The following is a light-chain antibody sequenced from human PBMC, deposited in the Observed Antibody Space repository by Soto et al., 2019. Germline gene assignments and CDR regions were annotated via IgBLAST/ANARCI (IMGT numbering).Light chain of an antibody. V-gene: IGKV1-5*03. CDR3: QQYDSYPFT. CDR2: KAS. J-gene: IGKJ4*01. Sequence: DIQMTQSPSTLSASEGDRVTITCRASQSINNWLAWYQQKPGKAPKLLISKASNLKSGVPSRFSGTGSGTEFPLTISSLQPDDFASSYCQQYDSYPFTFGGGTKVEI. CDR1: QSINNW.